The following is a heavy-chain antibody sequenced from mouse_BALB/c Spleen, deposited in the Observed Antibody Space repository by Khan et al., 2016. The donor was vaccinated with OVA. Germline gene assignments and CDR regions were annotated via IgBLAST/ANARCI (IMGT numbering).Heavy chain of an antibody. D-gene: IGHD2-4*01. CDR1: GDSITSGY. CDR2: ISYSGST. V-gene: IGHV3-8*02. J-gene: IGHJ3*01. CDR3: ARDDYDDDGAFAY. Sequence: EVQLVESGPSLVKPSQTLSLTCSVTGDSITSGYWNWIRKFPGNKLEYMGYISYSGSTYYNPSLKSRISITRDTSKKQYYLQLNPVTTEDTATYYSARDDYDDDGAFAYWGQGTLVTVSA.